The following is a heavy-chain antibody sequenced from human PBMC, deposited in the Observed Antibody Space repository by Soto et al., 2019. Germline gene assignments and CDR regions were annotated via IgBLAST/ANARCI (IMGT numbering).Heavy chain of an antibody. Sequence: SETLSLTCAVYGGSFSGYYWSWIRQPPGKGLEWIGEINHSGSTNYNPSLNSRVTISVDTSKNQFSLKLSSVTAADTAVYYCARRRIQLWSIIDYWGQGTLVTVSS. J-gene: IGHJ4*02. CDR3: ARRRIQLWSIIDY. CDR1: GGSFSGYY. D-gene: IGHD5-18*01. V-gene: IGHV4-34*01. CDR2: INHSGST.